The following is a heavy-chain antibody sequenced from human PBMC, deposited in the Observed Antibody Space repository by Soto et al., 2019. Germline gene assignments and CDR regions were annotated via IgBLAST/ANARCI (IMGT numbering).Heavy chain of an antibody. J-gene: IGHJ1*01. V-gene: IGHV1-2*02. CDR3: ATRDYDILTGYLHI. CDR1: EHTSTIYY. CDR2: INADSGDT. D-gene: IGHD3-9*01. Sequence: QAHLVQSGAEVRKPGASVKVSCQALEHTSTIYYIHWVRQARGQGLEWMGWINADSGDTTYAEDFRRRATFTRDTSTSTFHMELSRLRLDDTAMYFCATRDYDILTGYLHIWGQGTLITVSS.